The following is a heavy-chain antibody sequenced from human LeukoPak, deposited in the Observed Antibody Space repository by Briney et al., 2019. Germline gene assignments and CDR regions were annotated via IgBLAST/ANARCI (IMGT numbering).Heavy chain of an antibody. J-gene: IGHJ4*02. D-gene: IGHD3-22*01. CDR1: GGSFSGYY. CDR3: ARSYYYDSSGYYQGREFDY. Sequence: TSETLSLTCAVYGGSFSGYYWSWIRQPPGKGLEWNGEINHSGSTNYNPSLKSRVTISVDTSKNQFSLKLSSVTAADTAVYYCARSYYYDSSGYYQGREFDYWGQGTLVTVSS. CDR2: INHSGST. V-gene: IGHV4-34*01.